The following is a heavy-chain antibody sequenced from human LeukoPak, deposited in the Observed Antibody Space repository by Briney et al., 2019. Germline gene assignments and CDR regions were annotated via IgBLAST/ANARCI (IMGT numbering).Heavy chain of an antibody. CDR2: IGAFGEDT. CDR3: AKDKTVGGAGTTMADY. D-gene: IGHD1-1*01. J-gene: IGHJ4*02. V-gene: IGHV3-23*01. Sequence: PGGSLRLSCAASGFTFRSYVMTWVRQAPGKGLEWVSAIGAFGEDTYYADSVKGRFTISRDNSKDTLYSEMNSLRVEDTAVYYCAKDKTVGGAGTTMADYWGQGTLVTVSS. CDR1: GFTFRSYV.